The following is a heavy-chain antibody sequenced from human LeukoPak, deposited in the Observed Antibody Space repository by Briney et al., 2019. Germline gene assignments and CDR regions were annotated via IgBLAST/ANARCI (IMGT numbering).Heavy chain of an antibody. CDR3: ARGDSSSSWLLSY. CDR2: IIPILGIA. Sequence: SVKVSCKASGGTFSSYTISWVRQAPGQGLEWMGRIIPILGIANYAQKFQGRVTITADKSTSTAYMELSSLRSGDTAVYYCARGDSSSSWLLSYWGQGTLVTVSS. CDR1: GGTFSSYT. D-gene: IGHD6-6*01. J-gene: IGHJ4*02. V-gene: IGHV1-69*02.